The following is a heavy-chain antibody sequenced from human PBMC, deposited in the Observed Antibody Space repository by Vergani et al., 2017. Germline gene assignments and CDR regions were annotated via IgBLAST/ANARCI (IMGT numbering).Heavy chain of an antibody. CDR1: GGTFSNHV. Sequence: QVQLVQSGAEVKKPGSSVKVSCKSSGGTFSNHVLAWVRQAPGQGLEWMGGILPLFGTPTYAQRFQGRVTITADESTSTAYMELSSLRSEDTAVYYCARESSGSFPLFDYWGQGTLVTVSS. V-gene: IGHV1-69*01. CDR2: ILPLFGTP. J-gene: IGHJ4*02. D-gene: IGHD6-19*01. CDR3: ARESSGSFPLFDY.